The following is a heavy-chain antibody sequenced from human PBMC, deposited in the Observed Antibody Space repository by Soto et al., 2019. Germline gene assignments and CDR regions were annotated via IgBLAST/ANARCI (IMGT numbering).Heavy chain of an antibody. D-gene: IGHD3-22*01. CDR1: GYTFTRNG. Sequence: ASVKVSCKTSGYTFTRNGISWVRQAPGQGLEWMGWISPKSGSIKYAQKFQGRVIMTTDTSTSTAYMELRSLRSDDTAVYYCVRDRDSNSWPSRDVWGPGTTVTVSS. CDR3: VRDRDSNSWPSRDV. CDR2: ISPKSGSI. V-gene: IGHV1-18*01. J-gene: IGHJ6*02.